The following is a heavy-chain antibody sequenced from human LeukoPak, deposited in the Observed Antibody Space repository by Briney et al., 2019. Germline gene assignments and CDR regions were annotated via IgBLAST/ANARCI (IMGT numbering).Heavy chain of an antibody. D-gene: IGHD3-10*01. CDR2: ISGSGGNT. CDR1: GFTFISYV. CDR3: ARAYGFTDY. J-gene: IGHJ4*02. V-gene: IGHV3-23*01. Sequence: GGSLRLSCAPSGFTFISYVMTWVRQAPGKGLEWVSAISGSGGNTDYADSVKGRFTISRDNTKNTLYLQMNSLRAEDTAVYYCARAYGFTDYWGQGTLVTVSS.